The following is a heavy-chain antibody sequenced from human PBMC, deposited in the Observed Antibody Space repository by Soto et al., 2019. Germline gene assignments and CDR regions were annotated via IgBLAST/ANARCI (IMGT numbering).Heavy chain of an antibody. CDR2: IYRGDSDT. CDR3: ARLEASDDFDI. CDR1: GYSFTSYW. J-gene: IGHJ3*02. V-gene: IGHV5-51*01. Sequence: GESQKISCKGSGYSFTSYWIGLVRQMPGKGLEWIGIIYRGDSDTRYSPSVQGQVTISADKSISTAYLQWSSLKASDTAMYYCARLEASDDFDIWGQGTMVTVSS. D-gene: IGHD3-3*01.